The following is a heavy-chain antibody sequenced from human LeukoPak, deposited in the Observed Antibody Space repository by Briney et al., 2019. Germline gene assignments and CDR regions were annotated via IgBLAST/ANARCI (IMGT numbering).Heavy chain of an antibody. CDR3: ARPQRGSGWYSGAFDI. CDR1: GFTFSSYW. D-gene: IGHD6-19*01. J-gene: IGHJ3*02. Sequence: PGGSLRLSCAASGFTFSSYWMSWVRQAPGKGLERVADIKQDGSEKYYVDSVKGRFTISRDNAKNSLYLQMNGLRAEDTAVYYCARPQRGSGWYSGAFDIWGQGTMVTVSS. CDR2: IKQDGSEK. V-gene: IGHV3-7*01.